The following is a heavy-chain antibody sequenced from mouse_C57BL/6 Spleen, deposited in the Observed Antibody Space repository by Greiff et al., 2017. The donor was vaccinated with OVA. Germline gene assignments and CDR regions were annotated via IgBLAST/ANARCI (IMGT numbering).Heavy chain of an antibody. CDR1: GYTFTDYN. V-gene: IGHV1-22*01. J-gene: IGHJ3*01. Sequence: VHVKQSGPELVKPGASVKMSCKASGYTFTDYNMHWVKQSHGKSLEWIGYINPNNGGTSYNQKFKGKATLTVNKSSSTAYMELRSLTSEDSAVYYCAREGGPAWFAYWGQGTLVTVSA. CDR3: AREGGPAWFAY. CDR2: INPNNGGT.